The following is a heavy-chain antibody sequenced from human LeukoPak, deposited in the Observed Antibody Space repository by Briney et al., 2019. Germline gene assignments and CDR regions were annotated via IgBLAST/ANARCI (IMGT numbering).Heavy chain of an antibody. V-gene: IGHV3-48*01. CDR1: GFTFSSYS. CDR2: ISSSSSTI. J-gene: IGHJ3*02. Sequence: PGGSLRLSCAASGFTFSSYSMNWVRQAPGKGLEWVSYISSSSSTIYYADSVKGRFTISRDNAKNSLYLQMNSLRAEDTAVYYCARGRGDYYGSGADDAFDIWGQGTMVTVSS. CDR3: ARGRGDYYGSGADDAFDI. D-gene: IGHD3-10*01.